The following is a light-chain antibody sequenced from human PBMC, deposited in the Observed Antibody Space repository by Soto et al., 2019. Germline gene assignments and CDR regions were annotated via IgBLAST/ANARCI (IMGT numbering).Light chain of an antibody. CDR2: ANF. Sequence: QSVLPQPPSVSGAPGQRVTISCTGSSSNIGAGYDVHWYQQLPGTAPKLLIYANFNRPSGVPDRFSGSKSGTSASLAITGLQAEHEADYYCQSYDSSLSGSNVFGTGTKLTVL. CDR3: QSYDSSLSGSNV. J-gene: IGLJ1*01. V-gene: IGLV1-40*01. CDR1: SSNIGAGYD.